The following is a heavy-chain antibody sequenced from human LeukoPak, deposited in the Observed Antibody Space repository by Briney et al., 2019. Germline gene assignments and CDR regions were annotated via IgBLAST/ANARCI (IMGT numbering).Heavy chain of an antibody. J-gene: IGHJ5*02. V-gene: IGHV5-51*01. Sequence: GESLQISCKGSGYSFTSYWSGWGRQMPGKGLEWMGIIYPGDSDTRYSPSFQGQVTISADKSISTAYLQWSSLKASDTPMYYCERTQDIWGRSWFDPWGQGTLVTVSS. CDR1: GYSFTSYW. CDR2: IYPGDSDT. D-gene: IGHD2-15*01. CDR3: ERTQDIWGRSWFDP.